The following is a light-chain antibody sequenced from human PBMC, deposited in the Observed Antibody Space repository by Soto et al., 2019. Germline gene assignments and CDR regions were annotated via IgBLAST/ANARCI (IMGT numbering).Light chain of an antibody. Sequence: SYELTQPLSVSVALGQTATITCGGTNIGNKHVHWYQHKPGQAPVLVIYRNTNRPSEIPERLSGSNSGNTATLTISRAQAGDEADYYCQVWDSNTVVFGGGTKLTVL. J-gene: IGLJ2*01. CDR2: RNT. CDR3: QVWDSNTVV. V-gene: IGLV3-9*01. CDR1: NIGNKH.